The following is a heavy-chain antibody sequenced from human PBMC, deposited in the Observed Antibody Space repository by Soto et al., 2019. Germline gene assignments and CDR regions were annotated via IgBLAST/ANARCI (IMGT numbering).Heavy chain of an antibody. CDR2: INPNSGGT. CDR1: GYTFTGYY. D-gene: IGHD5-12*01. V-gene: IGHV1-2*04. J-gene: IGHJ5*02. Sequence: GASVKVSCKASGYTFTGYYMHWVRQAPGQGLEWMGWINPNSGGTNYAQKFQGWVTMTRDTSISTAYMELSRLRSDDTAVYYCARGERDIVANGYNWFDPWGQGTPVTVSS. CDR3: ARGERDIVANGYNWFDP.